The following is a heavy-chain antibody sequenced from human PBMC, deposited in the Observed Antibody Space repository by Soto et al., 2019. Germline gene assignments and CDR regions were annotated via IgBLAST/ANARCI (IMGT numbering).Heavy chain of an antibody. CDR3: ARHPYHSTGYYYGA. D-gene: IGHD3-22*01. Sequence: QRQLQESGPGLVKHSETLSRTCTVSGGSFSSSTYYWGWIRKPPGKGLEWIGSMYSGGNTYYNPSLKSRVTVSVDTSKNPFSLKLTTVTAADTAMYYCARHPYHSTGYYYGAWGQGTLVTVSS. V-gene: IGHV4-39*01. CDR1: GGSFSSSTYY. CDR2: MYSGGNT. J-gene: IGHJ5*02.